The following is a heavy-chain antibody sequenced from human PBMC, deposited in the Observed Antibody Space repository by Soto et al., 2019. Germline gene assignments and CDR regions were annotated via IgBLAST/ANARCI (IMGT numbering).Heavy chain of an antibody. CDR3: ARFYYDSSGYYNPGVHDAFDI. Sequence: SETLSLTCTVSGGSISGYYWSWIRQHPGKGLEWIGYIYYTGTTYYNPSLMSRVTLSIDTSNNQFSLRLSSVTAADTAVYYCARFYYDSSGYYNPGVHDAFDIWGQGTLVTVSS. J-gene: IGHJ3*02. D-gene: IGHD3-22*01. CDR2: IYYTGTT. V-gene: IGHV4-31*03. CDR1: GGSISGYY.